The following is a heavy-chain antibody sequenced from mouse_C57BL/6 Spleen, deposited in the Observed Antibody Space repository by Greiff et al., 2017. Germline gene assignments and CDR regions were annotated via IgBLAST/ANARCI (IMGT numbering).Heavy chain of an antibody. V-gene: IGHV1-52*01. CDR2: IDPSDSET. CDR3: ANDGYHWYFDV. J-gene: IGHJ1*03. CDR1: GYTFTSYW. D-gene: IGHD2-3*01. Sequence: QVQLKQPGAELVRPGSSVKLSCKASGYTFTSYWMHWVKQRPIQGLEWIGNIDPSDSETHYNQKFKDKATLTVDKSSSTAYMQLSSLTSEDSAVYYCANDGYHWYFDVWGTGTTVTVSS.